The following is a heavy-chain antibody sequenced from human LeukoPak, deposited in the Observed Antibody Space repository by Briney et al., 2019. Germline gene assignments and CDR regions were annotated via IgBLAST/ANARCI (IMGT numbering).Heavy chain of an antibody. D-gene: IGHD3-22*01. CDR2: IYPGDSDT. CDR1: GYSFTSYW. V-gene: IGHV5-51*01. CDR3: ARLSKRAYYYDSSGLSY. Sequence: GESLKISCKGSGYSFTSYWIGWVRQMPGKGLEWMGIIYPGDSDTRYSPSFQGQVTISADKSISTAYLQWSSLKASDTAMYYCARLSKRAYYYDSSGLSYWGQGTLVTVSS. J-gene: IGHJ4*02.